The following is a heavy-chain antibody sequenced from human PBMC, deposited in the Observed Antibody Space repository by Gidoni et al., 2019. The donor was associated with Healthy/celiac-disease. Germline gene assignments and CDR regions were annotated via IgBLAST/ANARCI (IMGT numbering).Heavy chain of an antibody. CDR2: IRSKAYGGTT. J-gene: IGHJ4*02. Sequence: EVQLVESGGGLVQPGRSLRLSCTASGFTFGDYAMSWVRQAPGKGLVWVGFIRSKAYGGTTEYAAYVKGRFTISRDDSKSIAYLQMNSLKTEDTAVYYCTRSALLEDYYFDYWGQGTLVTVSS. D-gene: IGHD2-15*01. CDR3: TRSALLEDYYFDY. V-gene: IGHV3-49*04. CDR1: GFTFGDYA.